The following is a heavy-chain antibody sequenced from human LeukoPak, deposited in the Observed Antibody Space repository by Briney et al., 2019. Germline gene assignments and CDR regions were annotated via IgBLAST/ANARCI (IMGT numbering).Heavy chain of an antibody. J-gene: IGHJ4*02. D-gene: IGHD3-10*01. CDR1: GFTFSSYG. V-gene: IGHV3-30*18. CDR3: AKRDTMVFDY. CDR2: ISYDGSNK. Sequence: GGSLRLSCAASGFTFSSYGMHWVRQAPGKGLEWVAVISYDGSNKYYADSVKGRFTISRDNSKNTLYLQMNSLRAEDTAVYYCAKRDTMVFDYWGQGTLVTVPS.